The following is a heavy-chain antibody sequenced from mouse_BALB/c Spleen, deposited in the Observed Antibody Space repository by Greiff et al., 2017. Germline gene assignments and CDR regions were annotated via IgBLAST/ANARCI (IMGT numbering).Heavy chain of an antibody. CDR1: GYTFTSSW. D-gene: IGHD2-3*01. V-gene: IGHV1-7*01. CDR3: ARDGYYWAY. Sequence: QVQLQQSGAELAKPGASVKMSCKASGYTFTSSWMHWVKQRPGQGLEWIGYINPSTGYTEYNQKFKDKATLTADKSSSTAYMQLSSLTSEDSAVYYCARDGYYWAYWGQGTLVTVSA. CDR2: INPSTGYT. J-gene: IGHJ3*01.